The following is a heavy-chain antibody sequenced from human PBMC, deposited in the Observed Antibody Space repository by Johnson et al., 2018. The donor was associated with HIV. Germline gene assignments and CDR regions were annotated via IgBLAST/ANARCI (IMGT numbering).Heavy chain of an antibody. CDR3: AKSPGKDHGGKSGAFDI. V-gene: IGHV3-23*04. CDR2: ISGSGGST. J-gene: IGHJ3*02. Sequence: VQLVESGGGLVQPGGSLRLSCAASGFTFSSYAMSWVRQAPGQGLQRASRISGSGGSTYYADSVTGRFAISRDNSKNTLYLQVNSLRAEDTAVYYCAKSPGKDHGGKSGAFDIWGQGTMVTVSS. CDR1: GFTFSSYA. D-gene: IGHD4-23*01.